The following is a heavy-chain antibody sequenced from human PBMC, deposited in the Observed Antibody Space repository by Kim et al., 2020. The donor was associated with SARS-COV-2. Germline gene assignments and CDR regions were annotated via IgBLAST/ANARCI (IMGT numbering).Heavy chain of an antibody. CDR1: GFTFSSFA. J-gene: IGHJ4*02. CDR3: AKTSGYRAYETIDY. V-gene: IGHV3-23*01. D-gene: IGHD5-12*01. CDR2: ISGSGGSP. Sequence: GGSLRLSCAASGFTFSSFAMSWVRRAPGKGLEWVSTISGSGGSPYYANSVKGRFTISRDNSKNTLYLQVNSLRAEDTAIYYCAKTSGYRAYETIDYWGQGTLVTVSS.